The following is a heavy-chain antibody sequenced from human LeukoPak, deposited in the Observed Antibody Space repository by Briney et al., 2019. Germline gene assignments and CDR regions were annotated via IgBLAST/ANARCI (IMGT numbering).Heavy chain of an antibody. CDR3: ARDQGALDS. J-gene: IGHJ3*02. D-gene: IGHD4/OR15-4a*01. V-gene: IGHV3-7*01. CDR1: GFTFSHYW. CDR2: IKQDGSEK. Sequence: PGGSLRLSCAAPGFTFSHYWMSWVRQAPGKGLEWLANIKQDGSEKYYVDSVKGRFTISRDNAKNSLYLQMNSQRAEDTAIYNCARDQGALDSWGQGTM.